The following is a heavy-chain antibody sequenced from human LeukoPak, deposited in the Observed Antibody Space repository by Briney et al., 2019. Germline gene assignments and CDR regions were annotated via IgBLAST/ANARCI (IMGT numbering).Heavy chain of an antibody. V-gene: IGHV3-23*01. CDR1: VFTSSNFA. D-gene: IGHD2-2*01. CDR3: AKDCEFCSSATCYPVYFDY. CDR2: ICGSGSGT. J-gene: IGHJ4*02. Sequence: PGGSLRLSRAASVFTSSNFAMNSVRPPPERGVEWVSVICGSGSGTSCAESVKGRFTISRDNSKNKLYLQMNSLRAEDTALYHCAKDCEFCSSATCYPVYFDYWGQGTLVTVSS.